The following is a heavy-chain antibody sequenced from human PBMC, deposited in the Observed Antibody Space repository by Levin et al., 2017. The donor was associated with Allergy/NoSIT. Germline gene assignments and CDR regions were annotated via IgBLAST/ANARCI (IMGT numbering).Heavy chain of an antibody. CDR1: GDSVSSGSAA. CDR2: TYYRSKWYN. V-gene: IGHV6-1*01. CDR3: ARAKASEYDY. D-gene: IGHD1-14*01. Sequence: SETLSLTCDISGDSVSSGSAAWNWIRQSPSRGLEWLGRTYYRSKWYNDYALSVKSRVIINPDTSKNQFSLQLSSVTPEDTAVYYCARAKASEYDYWGQGTLVTVSS. J-gene: IGHJ4*02.